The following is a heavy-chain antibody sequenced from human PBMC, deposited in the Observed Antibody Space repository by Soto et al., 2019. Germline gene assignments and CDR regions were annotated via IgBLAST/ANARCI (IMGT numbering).Heavy chain of an antibody. V-gene: IGHV1-18*01. CDR3: ARSPRWEGSGWYTSIY. J-gene: IGHJ4*02. D-gene: IGHD6-19*01. Sequence: QVQLVQSGAEVKKPGASVKVSCKASGYTFTSYGISCVRQAPGQGLEWMGWISAYNGNTNYAQKLQGRVTMTTDTSTSTAYMELRSLRSDDTSVYYCARSPRWEGSGWYTSIYWGQGTLVTVSS. CDR2: ISAYNGNT. CDR1: GYTFTSYG.